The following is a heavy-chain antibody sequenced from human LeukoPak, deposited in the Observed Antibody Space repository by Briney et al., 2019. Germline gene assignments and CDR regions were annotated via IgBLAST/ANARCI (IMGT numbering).Heavy chain of an antibody. CDR2: INSDESST. CDR1: GFTFSRYW. V-gene: IGHV3-74*01. CDR3: VLDLFSSFAFDI. J-gene: IGHJ3*02. D-gene: IGHD3/OR15-3a*01. Sequence: PGGSLRLSCAASGFTFSRYWMHWVRQAPGKGLLWVSRINSDESSTYYADSVKGRFTTSRDNAKNALHLQMNSLTAEDTAVYYCVLDLFSSFAFDIWGQGTMVTVSS.